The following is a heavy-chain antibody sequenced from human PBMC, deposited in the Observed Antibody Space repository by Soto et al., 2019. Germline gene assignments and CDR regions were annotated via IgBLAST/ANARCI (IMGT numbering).Heavy chain of an antibody. J-gene: IGHJ4*02. CDR3: ASGITETVDY. V-gene: IGHV4-39*01. D-gene: IGHD1-20*01. Sequence: SETLSLTCTVSGGSISSSSYYWGWIRQPPGKGLEWIGSIYYSGSTYYNPSLKSRVTISVDTSKNQFSLKLSSVTAADTAVYYCASGITETVDYWGQGTLVTVSS. CDR1: GGSISSSSYY. CDR2: IYYSGST.